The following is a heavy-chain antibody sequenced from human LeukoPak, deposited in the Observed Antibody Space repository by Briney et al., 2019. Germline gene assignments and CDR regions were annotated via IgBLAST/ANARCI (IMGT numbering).Heavy chain of an antibody. Sequence: NPSGTLSLTRTVAGGSISGYYWMWIRQPPGKGLEWIGYLYYSGDTKYSPSLKSRVTISEDTSKNQASLKLRSVTAADTAVYFCARGVAGSGATPNYWGQGTLVTVSS. CDR1: GGSISGYY. CDR3: ARGVAGSGATPNY. J-gene: IGHJ4*02. D-gene: IGHD3-10*01. CDR2: LYYSGDT. V-gene: IGHV4-59*01.